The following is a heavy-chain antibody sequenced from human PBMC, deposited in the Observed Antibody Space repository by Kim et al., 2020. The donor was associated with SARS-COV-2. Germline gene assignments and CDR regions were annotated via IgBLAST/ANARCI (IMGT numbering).Heavy chain of an antibody. V-gene: IGHV1-24*01. CDR3: ATSSRWLVRGWFDP. J-gene: IGHJ5*02. CDR2: FDPEDGET. CDR1: GYTLTELS. Sequence: ASVKVSCKVSGYTLTELSMHWVRQAPGKGLEWMGGFDPEDGETIYAQKFQGRVTMTEDTSTDTAYMELSSLRSEDTAVYYCATSSRWLVRGWFDPWGQGTLVTVSS. D-gene: IGHD6-19*01.